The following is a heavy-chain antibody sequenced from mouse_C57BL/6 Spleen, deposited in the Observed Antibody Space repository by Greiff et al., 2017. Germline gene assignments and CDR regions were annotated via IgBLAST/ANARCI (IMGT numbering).Heavy chain of an antibody. J-gene: IGHJ1*03. V-gene: IGHV14-2*01. CDR1: GFNIKDYY. CDR3: ARGVLRRYVDV. D-gene: IGHD1-1*01. CDR2: IDHEDGET. Sequence: VQLKQSGAELVKPGASVKLSCTASGFNIKDYYMHWVKQRTEQGLEWIGRIDHEDGETKYAPKFKGKATITADTSSNTAYLQISSLTSEDTAVYYFARGVLRRYVDVWGTGTTVTVSS.